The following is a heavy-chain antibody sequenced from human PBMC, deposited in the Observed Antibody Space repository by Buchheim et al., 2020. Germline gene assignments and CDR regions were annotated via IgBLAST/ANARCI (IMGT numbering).Heavy chain of an antibody. J-gene: IGHJ4*02. D-gene: IGHD3-10*01. Sequence: QVQLVESGGGVVQPGRSLRLSCAASGFTFSSYAMHWVRQAPGKGLEWVAVISYDGSNKYYAASVKGRFTISRDNSKNTLYLKMNSLRAEDTAGYYCATDLYYYGSGGYPIDYGGQGTL. CDR2: ISYDGSNK. CDR3: ATDLYYYGSGGYPIDY. V-gene: IGHV3-30*04. CDR1: GFTFSSYA.